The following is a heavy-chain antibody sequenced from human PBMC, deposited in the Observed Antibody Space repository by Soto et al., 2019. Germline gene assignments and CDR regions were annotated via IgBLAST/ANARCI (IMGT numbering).Heavy chain of an antibody. V-gene: IGHV4-59*01. CDR2: IYYSGGT. J-gene: IGHJ3*01. CDR1: GDSISSYY. D-gene: IGHD2-15*01. Sequence: QVQLQESGPGVVKPSETLSLTCTVSGDSISSYYWSWIRQPPGKGLEWIGYIYYSGGTSYNTSLKSRVSISVDTSKHQCSLNLRSVTAADTAMYYCARAYSGTYDVWGQGTMVTVSS. CDR3: ARAYSGTYDV.